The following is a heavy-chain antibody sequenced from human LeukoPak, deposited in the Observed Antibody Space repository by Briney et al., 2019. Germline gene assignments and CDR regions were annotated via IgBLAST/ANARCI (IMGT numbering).Heavy chain of an antibody. V-gene: IGHV3-48*03. Sequence: HSGGSLRLXCAASGFSFSDYEMNWVRQAPGKGLEWVSYISSSGSTIYYADSVKGRFTISRDNAKNSLYLQMNSLRAEDTAVYYCARRSSGWHHYFDYWGQGTLVTVSS. D-gene: IGHD6-19*01. CDR3: ARRSSGWHHYFDY. CDR1: GFSFSDYE. J-gene: IGHJ4*02. CDR2: ISSSGSTI.